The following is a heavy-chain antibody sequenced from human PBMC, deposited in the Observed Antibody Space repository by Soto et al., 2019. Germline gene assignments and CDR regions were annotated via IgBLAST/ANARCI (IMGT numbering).Heavy chain of an antibody. Sequence: ASVKVSCKASGYSFTGYYLHWVRQAPLRVLEWMGCIYPDSGGTNYAPKFRGWVTMTRDTSIRTAYMELSGLKSDDTAVYFCGRAETFYPGNTFDYWGNGAMVTGSS. CDR1: GYSFTGYY. CDR3: GRAETFYPGNTFDY. D-gene: IGHD1-1*01. J-gene: IGHJ4*01. V-gene: IGHV1-2*04. CDR2: IYPDSGGT.